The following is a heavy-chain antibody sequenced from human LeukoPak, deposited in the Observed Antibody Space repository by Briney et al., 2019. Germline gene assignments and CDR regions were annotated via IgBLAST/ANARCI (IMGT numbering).Heavy chain of an antibody. Sequence: GGSLRLSCAASGFTFSDYYMSWIRQAPGKGLEWVSFISSGGNTINYADSMKGRFTISRDNAKNSLYLQMSSLRAEDTAVYYCARDRTRETFDYWGRGTLVTVSS. V-gene: IGHV3-11*04. CDR1: GFTFSDYY. J-gene: IGHJ4*02. CDR2: ISSGGNTI. D-gene: IGHD1-1*01. CDR3: ARDRTRETFDY.